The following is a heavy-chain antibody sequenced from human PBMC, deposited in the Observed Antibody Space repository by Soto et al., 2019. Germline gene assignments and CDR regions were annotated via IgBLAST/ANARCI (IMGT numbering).Heavy chain of an antibody. CDR3: ARDAENLYDFWSGSVGMDV. J-gene: IGHJ6*02. V-gene: IGHV1-2*04. CDR1: GYTFTGYY. D-gene: IGHD3-3*01. CDR2: INPNSGGT. Sequence: ASVKVSCKASGYTFTGYYMHWVRQAPGQGLEWMGRINPNSGGTNYVQKFQGWVNMTRDTSISTAYMELSRLRSDDTAVYYCARDAENLYDFWSGSVGMDVWGQGTTVTVSS.